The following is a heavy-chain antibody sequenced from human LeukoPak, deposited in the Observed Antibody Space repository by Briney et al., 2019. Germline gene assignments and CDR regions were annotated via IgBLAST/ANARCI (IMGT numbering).Heavy chain of an antibody. CDR3: ARMGSYCSGGSCYVWFDP. CDR1: GGPISRYY. V-gene: IGHV4-59*01. CDR2: IYYSGST. J-gene: IGHJ5*02. Sequence: SETLSLICTVSGGPISRYYWSWIRQPPGKGLEWIGYIYYSGSTNYNPSLKSRVTISVDTSKNQFSLKLSSVTAADTAVYYCARMGSYCSGGSCYVWFDPWGQGTLVTVSS. D-gene: IGHD2-15*01.